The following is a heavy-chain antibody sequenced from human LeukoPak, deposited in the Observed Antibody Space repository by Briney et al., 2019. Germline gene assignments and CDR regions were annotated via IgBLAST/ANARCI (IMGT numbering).Heavy chain of an antibody. CDR1: GFTYSSYW. V-gene: IGHV3-74*01. Sequence: PGGSLSLLCAASGFTYSSYWTHWVRQAPGKGLVWVSRINSDGSSTIHADSVKGRFTISRDNAKNTLYLQMNSLRAEDTAVYYCARDRPYGGAMGGLFDHWGQGNLVTVSS. J-gene: IGHJ5*02. CDR3: ARDRPYGGAMGGLFDH. CDR2: INSDGSST. D-gene: IGHD3-16*01.